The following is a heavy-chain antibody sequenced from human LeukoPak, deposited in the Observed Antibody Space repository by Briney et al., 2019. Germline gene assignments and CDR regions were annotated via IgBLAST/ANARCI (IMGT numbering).Heavy chain of an antibody. V-gene: IGHV4-59*08. CDR3: ARLDYYDSSGHIDY. J-gene: IGHJ4*02. CDR1: GASISSYY. Sequence: PSETLSLTCTVSGASISSYYWSWIRQPPGKGLEWIGYVYYSGSTNYNPSLKSRVSISVDTSKNQFSLKLSSVTAADTAVYYCARLDYYDSSGHIDYWGQGTLVTVSS. D-gene: IGHD3-22*01. CDR2: VYYSGST.